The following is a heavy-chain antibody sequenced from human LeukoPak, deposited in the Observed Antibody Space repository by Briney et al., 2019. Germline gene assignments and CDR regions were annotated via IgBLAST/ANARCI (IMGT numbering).Heavy chain of an antibody. D-gene: IGHD6-13*01. CDR2: VYYSGSI. Sequence: PSETLSLTCTDSDGSISNTNYYWAWIRQPPGKGLEWIGSVYYSGSISYNPSLNSRVTISVDTSKSQFSLNLTSVTAADTAVYYCASQYSSSWYPFDYWGQGTLVTVSS. CDR3: ASQYSSSWYPFDY. V-gene: IGHV4-39*01. J-gene: IGHJ4*02. CDR1: DGSISNTNYY.